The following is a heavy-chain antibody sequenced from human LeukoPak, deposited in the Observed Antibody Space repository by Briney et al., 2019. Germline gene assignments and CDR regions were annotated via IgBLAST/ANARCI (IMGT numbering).Heavy chain of an antibody. V-gene: IGHV3-11*01. J-gene: IGHJ4*02. CDR2: ISSSGSTI. D-gene: IGHD6-19*01. CDR3: AKDLKSSGWYWGYFDY. CDR1: GFTFSDYY. Sequence: GGSLRLSCAASGFTFSDYYMSWIRQAPGKGLEWVSCISSSGSTIYYADSVKGRFTISRDNAKNSLYLQMNSLRAEDTALYYCAKDLKSSGWYWGYFDYWGQGTLVTVSS.